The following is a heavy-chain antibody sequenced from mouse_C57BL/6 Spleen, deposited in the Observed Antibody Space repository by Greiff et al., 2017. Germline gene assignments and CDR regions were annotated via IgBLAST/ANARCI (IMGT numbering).Heavy chain of an antibody. V-gene: IGHV1-59*01. D-gene: IGHD1-1*01. J-gene: IGHJ2*01. CDR1: GYTFTSYW. Sequence: QVQLQQSGAELVRPGTSVKLSCKASGYTFTSYWMHWVKQRPGQGLEWIGVIDPSDSYTNYNQKFKGKATLTVDTSSSTAYMQLSSLTSEDSAVYYCARGDYYGSSWESYFDYWGQGTTLTVSS. CDR3: ARGDYYGSSWESYFDY. CDR2: IDPSDSYT.